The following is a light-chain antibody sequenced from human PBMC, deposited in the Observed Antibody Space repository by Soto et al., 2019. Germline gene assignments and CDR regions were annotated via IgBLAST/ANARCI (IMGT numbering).Light chain of an antibody. Sequence: QSVLTQPASVSGSPGQSITISCTGTSSDVGGYNSVSWYQQHPGKAPQLMIYDVSNRPSGVSNRFSGSKSGNTASLTISGLQAEDEAAYYCSSYTSSRTLVFGGGTKLTVL. CDR1: SSDVGGYNS. J-gene: IGLJ2*01. CDR3: SSYTSSRTLV. V-gene: IGLV2-14*03. CDR2: DVS.